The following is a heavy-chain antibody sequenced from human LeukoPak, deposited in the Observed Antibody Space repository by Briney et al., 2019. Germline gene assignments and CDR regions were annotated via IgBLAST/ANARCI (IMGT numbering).Heavy chain of an antibody. D-gene: IGHD1-14*01. CDR3: ARGDNPQHDY. CDR2: ISSSGSTI. J-gene: IGHJ4*02. Sequence: GGSLRLSCAASGFTFSSAWMSWVRQAPGKGLEWVSYISSSGSTIYYADSVKGRFTISRDNAKNSLYLQMNSLRAEDTAVYYCARGDNPQHDYWGQGTLVTVSS. V-gene: IGHV3-11*01. CDR1: GFTFSSAW.